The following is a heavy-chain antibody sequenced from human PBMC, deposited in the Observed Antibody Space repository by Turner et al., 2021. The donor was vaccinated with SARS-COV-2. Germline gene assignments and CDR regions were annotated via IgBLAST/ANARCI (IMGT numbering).Heavy chain of an antibody. CDR3: ATNSPTNAFDI. CDR2: ISFDGTNK. Sequence: QVQLVESGGGVVQPVRSLRLSCAASGFTFSGYAMHWVRQAPGKGLEWVAVISFDGTNKFYADSVKGRFTISRDNSKNTLYLQMNSLRTEDTAVYYCATNSPTNAFDIWGQGTMVTVSS. J-gene: IGHJ3*02. D-gene: IGHD1-1*01. CDR1: GFTFSGYA. V-gene: IGHV3-30*03.